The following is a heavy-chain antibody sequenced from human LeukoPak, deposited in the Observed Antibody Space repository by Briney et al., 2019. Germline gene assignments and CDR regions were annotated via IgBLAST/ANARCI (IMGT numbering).Heavy chain of an antibody. CDR2: ISYDGSNK. D-gene: IGHD3-10*01. CDR1: GFTFSSYG. V-gene: IGHV3-30*18. J-gene: IGHJ3*02. CDR3: AKDRDGAFDI. Sequence: PGGSLRLSCAASGFTFSSYGMHWVRQAPGKGLEWVAVISYDGSNKYYADSVKGRFTISRDNSKNTLYLQMNSLRAEDMAVYYCAKDRDGAFDIWGQGTMVTVSS.